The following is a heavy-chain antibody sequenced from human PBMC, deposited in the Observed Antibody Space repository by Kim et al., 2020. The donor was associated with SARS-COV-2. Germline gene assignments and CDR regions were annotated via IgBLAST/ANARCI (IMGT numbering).Heavy chain of an antibody. CDR1: GFNFGTFT. V-gene: IGHV3-23*01. J-gene: IGHJ4*02. CDR2: IRAPDVTT. CDR3: VKGAWLDY. Sequence: GGSLRLSCVASGFNFGTFTMGWVRRAPGRGRRWVSFIRAPDVTTYYAESVKGRFTVSRDSARNMLYWQMNSLRAEDTAVYYCVKGAWLDYWGPGTLVTVSS. D-gene: IGHD5-12*01.